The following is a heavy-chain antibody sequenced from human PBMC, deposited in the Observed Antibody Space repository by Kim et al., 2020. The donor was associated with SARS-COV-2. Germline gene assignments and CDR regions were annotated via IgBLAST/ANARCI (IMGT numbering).Heavy chain of an antibody. D-gene: IGHD3-10*01. V-gene: IGHV3-72*01. J-gene: IGHJ5*02. CDR2: TRNKANSYTT. CDR1: GFTFSDHY. CDR3: FRGLHSSYGSGTHTGDWFDP. Sequence: GGSLRLSCAASGFTFSDHYMDWVRQAPGKGLEWVGRTRNKANSYTTEYAASVKGRFTISRDDSKNSLFLQMNSLKTEDTAVYYCFRGLHSSYGSGTHTGDWFDPWGQGTLVTVSS.